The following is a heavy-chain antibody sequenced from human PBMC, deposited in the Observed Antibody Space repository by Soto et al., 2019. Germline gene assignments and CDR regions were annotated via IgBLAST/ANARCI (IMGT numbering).Heavy chain of an antibody. J-gene: IGHJ4*02. CDR3: AKEVAYSSSWDTIDY. Sequence: PGGSLRLSCVASGFPFSAYAMNWVRQTPGKGLEWVCDIGGSGGSTYYADSVKGRFTISRDNSKNTLYLQMNSLRAEDTAVYYCAKEVAYSSSWDTIDYWGQGTLVTVSS. CDR2: IGGSGGST. CDR1: GFPFSAYA. V-gene: IGHV3-23*01. D-gene: IGHD6-13*01.